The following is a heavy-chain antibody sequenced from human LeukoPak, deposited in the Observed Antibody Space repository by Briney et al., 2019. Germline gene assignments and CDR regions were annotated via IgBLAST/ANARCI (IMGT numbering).Heavy chain of an antibody. D-gene: IGHD3-10*01. CDR2: IYNSGTT. Sequence: SETLSLTCVVSGDSISSGGYSWNWIRQPPGKGLEWIGYIYNSGTTSYNPSLKSRITMSVDTSKNQFSLKLSSVTAADTAVYYCARGDYYGSGRRRVVFDYWGQGTLVTVSS. CDR3: ARGDYYGSGRRRVVFDY. CDR1: GDSISSGGYS. V-gene: IGHV4-30-4*07. J-gene: IGHJ4*02.